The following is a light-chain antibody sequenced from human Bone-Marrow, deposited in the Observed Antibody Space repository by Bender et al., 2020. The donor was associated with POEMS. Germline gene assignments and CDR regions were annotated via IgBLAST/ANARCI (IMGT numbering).Light chain of an antibody. V-gene: IGLV10-54*04. CDR3: SAWDSSLGIWV. Sequence: QAGLTQPPSVSKDLRQTATLTCTGNSDNVGNQGAAWLQQHQGHPPKLLSYRNNNRPSGISERFSASRSGNTASLTITGLQPEDVADYYCSAWDSSLGIWVFGGGTKLTVL. CDR1: SDNVGNQG. CDR2: RNN. J-gene: IGLJ3*02.